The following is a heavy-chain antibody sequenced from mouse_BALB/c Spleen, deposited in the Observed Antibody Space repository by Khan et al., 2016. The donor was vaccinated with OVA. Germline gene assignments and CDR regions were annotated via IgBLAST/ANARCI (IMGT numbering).Heavy chain of an antibody. CDR1: GFSLNNYG. CDR2: IWGDGRT. J-gene: IGHJ4*01. V-gene: IGHV2-3*01. Sequence: QVQLKESGPGLVAPSQSLSITCTVSGFSLNNYGVNWVRQPPGKGLEWLGVIWGDGRTNYHSALKSRLIISKDNSKSQVFLNLSSLQTDDTATYYCAKLTPDYYARDYWGQGTSVTVSS. CDR3: AKLTPDYYARDY.